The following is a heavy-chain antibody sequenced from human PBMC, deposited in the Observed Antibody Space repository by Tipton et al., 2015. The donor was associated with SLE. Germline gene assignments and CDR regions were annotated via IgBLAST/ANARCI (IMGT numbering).Heavy chain of an antibody. CDR3: AKDPYSSGWSYFDY. CDR2: ISSSSSYT. D-gene: IGHD6-25*01. CDR1: GFTFSDYY. Sequence: SLRLSCAASGFTFSDYYMGWIRQAPGKGLEWVSYISSSSSYTNYADSVKGRFTISRDNSKNTLYLQMNSLRAEDTAVYYCAKDPYSSGWSYFDYWGQGTLVTVSS. V-gene: IGHV3-11*05. J-gene: IGHJ4*03.